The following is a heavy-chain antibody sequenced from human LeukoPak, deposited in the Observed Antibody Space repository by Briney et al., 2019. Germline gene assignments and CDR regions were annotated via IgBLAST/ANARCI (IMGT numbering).Heavy chain of an antibody. CDR3: AREYVTMVRGVIIPHFDY. CDR1: GGSISSSSYY. V-gene: IGHV4-39*02. CDR2: IYYSGSI. J-gene: IGHJ4*02. Sequence: SETLSLTCTVSGGSISSSSYYWGWIRQPPGKGLEWIASIYYSGSIYYNPSLKSRVTISVDTSKNQFSLKLSSVTAADTAVYYCAREYVTMVRGVIIPHFDYWGQGTLVTVSS. D-gene: IGHD3-10*01.